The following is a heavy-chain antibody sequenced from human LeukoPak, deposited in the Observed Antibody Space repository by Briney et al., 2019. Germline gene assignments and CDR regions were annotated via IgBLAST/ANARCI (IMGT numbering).Heavy chain of an antibody. V-gene: IGHV3-48*01. CDR2: ISSSSSTI. CDR1: GFTFSSYS. Sequence: GGSLTLSCAASGFTFSSYSMNWVRQAPGKGLEWVSYISSSSSTIYYADSVKGRFTIYRDNAKNTLYLQINSLRAEDTAVYYCARFPPVTYFDYWGQGTLVSVSS. CDR3: ARFPPVTYFDY. J-gene: IGHJ4*02. D-gene: IGHD4-17*01.